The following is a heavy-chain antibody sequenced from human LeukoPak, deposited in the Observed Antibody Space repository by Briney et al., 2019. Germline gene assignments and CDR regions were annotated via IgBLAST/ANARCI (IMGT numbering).Heavy chain of an antibody. Sequence: SETLSCTSTVSGGSIYSMYWRRHRQPPGKGLEWIGYIYYSGTTNYNPSLKSRVTISVDTSNTQFSLKLSSVTAADSAVYYCTQPVPPLPFSDYWGQGILVTVSS. CDR1: GGSIYSMY. J-gene: IGHJ4*02. D-gene: IGHD3-3*01. CDR3: TQPVPPLPFSDY. CDR2: IYYSGTT. V-gene: IGHV4-59*01.